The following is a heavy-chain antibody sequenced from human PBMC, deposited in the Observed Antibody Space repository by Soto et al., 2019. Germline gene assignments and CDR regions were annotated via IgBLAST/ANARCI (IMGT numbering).Heavy chain of an antibody. CDR1: GFTVSSNY. J-gene: IGHJ4*02. CDR3: ARGNYDILTGYYMGFDY. Sequence: GGSLRLSCAASGFTVSSNYMSWVRQAPGKGLEWVSVIYSGGSTYYADSVKGRFTISRHNSKNTLYLQMNSLRAEDTAVYYCARGNYDILTGYYMGFDYWGQGTLVTVSS. D-gene: IGHD3-9*01. V-gene: IGHV3-53*04. CDR2: IYSGGST.